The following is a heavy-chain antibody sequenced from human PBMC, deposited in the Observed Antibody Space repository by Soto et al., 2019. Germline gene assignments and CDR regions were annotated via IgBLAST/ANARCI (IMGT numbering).Heavy chain of an antibody. V-gene: IGHV3-33*01. CDR2: IWYDGSNK. CDR3: ARGDYYYGMDV. J-gene: IGHJ6*02. Sequence: GGSLRLSCAASGFTFSSYGMHWVRQAPGKGLEWVAVIWYDGSNKYYADSVKGRFTISRDNSKNTLYLQMNSLRAEDTAVYYCARGDYYYGMDVWGQGTTVTVSS. CDR1: GFTFSSYG.